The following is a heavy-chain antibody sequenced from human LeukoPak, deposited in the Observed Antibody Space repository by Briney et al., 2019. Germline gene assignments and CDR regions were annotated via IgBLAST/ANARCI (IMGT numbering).Heavy chain of an antibody. CDR1: GYTFTSYG. CDR2: ISAYNGNT. D-gene: IGHD3-22*01. J-gene: IGHJ4*02. V-gene: IGHV1-18*01. Sequence: ASVKVSCKASGYTFTSYGISWVRQAPGQGLEWMGWISAYNGNTNYAQKLQGRVTMTTDTSTSTAYMELRSLRSEDSALYYCARDGYYSSPASYFDYWGQGTLVTVSS. CDR3: ARDGYYSSPASYFDY.